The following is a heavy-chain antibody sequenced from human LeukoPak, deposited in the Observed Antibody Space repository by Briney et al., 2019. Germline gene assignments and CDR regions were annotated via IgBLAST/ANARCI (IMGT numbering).Heavy chain of an antibody. J-gene: IGHJ5*02. D-gene: IGHD5-24*01. Sequence: PGGSLRLSCAASGFTLSTCGMHWVRQAPGKGLEWVAMISHDGNSKQYADFAKGRVTISRDNSKNTLYLEMNSLRTEDTAVYHCAKDLYDNDWYNYFDPWGQGALVTVSS. CDR2: ISHDGNSK. CDR3: AKDLYDNDWYNYFDP. CDR1: GFTLSTCG. V-gene: IGHV3-30*18.